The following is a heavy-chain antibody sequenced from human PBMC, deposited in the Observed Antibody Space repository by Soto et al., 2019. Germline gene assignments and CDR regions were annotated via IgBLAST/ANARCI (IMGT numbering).Heavy chain of an antibody. D-gene: IGHD3-9*01. V-gene: IGHV1-3*01. CDR1: GYTFTSYY. Sequence: ASVKVSCKASGYTFTSYYMHWVRQAPGQRLEWMGWINAGNGNTKYSQKFQGRVTITRDTSASTAYMELSSLRPEDTAVYYCAVDILTGYSTPFDIWGQGTMVTVSS. J-gene: IGHJ3*02. CDR3: AVDILTGYSTPFDI. CDR2: INAGNGNT.